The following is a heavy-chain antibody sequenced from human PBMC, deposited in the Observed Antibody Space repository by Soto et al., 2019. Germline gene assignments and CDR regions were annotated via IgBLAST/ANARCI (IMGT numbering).Heavy chain of an antibody. J-gene: IGHJ4*02. Sequence: GGSLRLSCAASGFTFSSYWMHWVRQAPGKGLVWVSRINSDGSSTSYADSVKGRFTISRDNAKNTLYLQMNSLRAEDTAVYYCARAIGGYYYDSSGFDYWGQGTLVTVSS. V-gene: IGHV3-74*01. CDR3: ARAIGGYYYDSSGFDY. CDR2: INSDGSST. D-gene: IGHD3-22*01. CDR1: GFTFSSYW.